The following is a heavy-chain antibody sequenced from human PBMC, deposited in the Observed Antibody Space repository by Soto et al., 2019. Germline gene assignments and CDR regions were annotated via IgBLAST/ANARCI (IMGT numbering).Heavy chain of an antibody. CDR1: GYTFTSYG. J-gene: IGHJ4*02. D-gene: IGHD3-22*01. CDR3: ARADIRDDNSGYLGY. V-gene: IGHV1-18*04. CDR2: ISAYNGNT. Sequence: ASVKVSCKASGYTFTSYGISRVRQAPGQGLEWMGWISAYNGNTNYAQKLQGRVTMTTDTSTSTAYMELRSLRSDDTAVYYCARADIRDDNSGYLGYWSQGTLVTVSS.